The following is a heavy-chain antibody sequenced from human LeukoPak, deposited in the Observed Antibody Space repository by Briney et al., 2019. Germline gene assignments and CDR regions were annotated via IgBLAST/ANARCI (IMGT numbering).Heavy chain of an antibody. J-gene: IGHJ4*02. D-gene: IGHD3-3*01. V-gene: IGHV4-59*01. CDR3: ARGRITIFGVVTPHFDY. Sequence: PSETLSLTCTVSGGSISSYYWSWIRQPPGKGLEWIAYIHDSANTNYNPSLKSRVTISVDTSKNQFSLKLSCVTAADTAVYYCARGRITIFGVVTPHFDYWGQGNLVTVSS. CDR2: IHDSANT. CDR1: GGSISSYY.